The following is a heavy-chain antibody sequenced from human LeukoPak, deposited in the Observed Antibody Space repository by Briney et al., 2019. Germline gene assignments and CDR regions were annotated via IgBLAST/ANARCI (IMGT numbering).Heavy chain of an antibody. Sequence: GGSLRLSCAASGFTFSSYGMHWVRQAPGKGLEWVAVISYDGSNKYYADSVKGRFTISRDNSKNTLYLQMNSLRPEDTAVYYCAKEPGSGWYYFDYWGQGTLVTVSS. CDR1: GFTFSSYG. D-gene: IGHD6-19*01. J-gene: IGHJ4*02. CDR3: AKEPGSGWYYFDY. CDR2: ISYDGSNK. V-gene: IGHV3-30*18.